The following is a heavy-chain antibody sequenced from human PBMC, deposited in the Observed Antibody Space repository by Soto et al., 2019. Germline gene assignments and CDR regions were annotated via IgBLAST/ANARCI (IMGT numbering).Heavy chain of an antibody. Sequence: HPGGSLRLSCAASRVTLSNFSNYAMHWVRQAPGKGLEWVSGINSSGDITYNADSVKGRFTISRDNSKNTLHLQMNSLRAEDTAVYYCAKAFRVVVAAAAGTNWGQGTLVTVSS. CDR1: RVTLSNFSNYA. CDR3: AKAFRVVVAAAAGTN. D-gene: IGHD2-15*01. V-gene: IGHV3-23*01. J-gene: IGHJ4*02. CDR2: INSSGDIT.